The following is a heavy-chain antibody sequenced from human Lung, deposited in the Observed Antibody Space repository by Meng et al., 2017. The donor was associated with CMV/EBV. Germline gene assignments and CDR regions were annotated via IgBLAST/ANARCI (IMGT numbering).Heavy chain of an antibody. J-gene: IGHJ4*02. CDR3: ASGGNCSSTSCYVY. Sequence: GGSLRLXCAASGFTVRSNYMSWVRQAPGKGLEWVSVIYSGGSTYYADSVKGRFTISRDNSKNTLYLQMNSLRAEDTAVYYCASGGNCSSTSCYVYWGQGTLVTVSS. V-gene: IGHV3-53*01. D-gene: IGHD2-2*01. CDR2: IYSGGST. CDR1: GFTVRSNY.